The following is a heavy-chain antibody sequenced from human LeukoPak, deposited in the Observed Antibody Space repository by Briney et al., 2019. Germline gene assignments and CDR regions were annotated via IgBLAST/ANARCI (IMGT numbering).Heavy chain of an antibody. CDR1: GYRFTAYP. Sequence: ASVKVSCKTSGYRFTAYPLHWVRQAPGQGLEWLGWMNPHSGETNNAQKFQGRVTMTRDTSISVPYMELSSLRSDDMAVYFCARGMDAEAFQNWGQGTLVIVSS. CDR3: ARGMDAEAFQN. V-gene: IGHV1-2*02. D-gene: IGHD2-2*03. CDR2: MNPHSGET. J-gene: IGHJ1*01.